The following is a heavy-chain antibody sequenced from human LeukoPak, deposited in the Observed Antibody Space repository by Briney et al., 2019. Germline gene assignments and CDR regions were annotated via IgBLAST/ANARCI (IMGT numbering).Heavy chain of an antibody. Sequence: GVSLRLSCAASGFTVSSNYMSWVRQAPGKGLEWVSVIYSGGSTYYADSVKGRFTISRDNSKNTLYLQMNSLRAEDTAVYYCARDEPYYYGSGKFDPWGQGTLVTVSS. CDR2: IYSGGST. CDR3: ARDEPYYYGSGKFDP. D-gene: IGHD3-10*01. J-gene: IGHJ5*02. CDR1: GFTVSSNY. V-gene: IGHV3-66*01.